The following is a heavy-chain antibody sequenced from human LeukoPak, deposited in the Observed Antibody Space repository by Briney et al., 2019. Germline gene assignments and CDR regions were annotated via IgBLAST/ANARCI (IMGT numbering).Heavy chain of an antibody. V-gene: IGHV3-48*01. CDR1: GFTFSSYS. CDR2: ISSSSSTI. J-gene: IGHJ4*02. Sequence: PGGSLRLSCAASGFTFSSYSMNWVRQAPGKGLEWVSYISSSSSTIYYADSVKGRFTISRDNAKNSLYLQMNNLRAEDTAVYYCAMDSAWLPLKFDYWGPGTLVAVST. D-gene: IGHD5-24*01. CDR3: AMDSAWLPLKFDY.